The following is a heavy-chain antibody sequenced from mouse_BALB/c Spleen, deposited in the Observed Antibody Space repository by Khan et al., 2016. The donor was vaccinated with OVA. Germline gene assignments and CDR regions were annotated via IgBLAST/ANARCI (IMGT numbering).Heavy chain of an antibody. Sequence: VQLVETGPGLVAPSQSLSITCTVSGFSLSRYNIHWVRQTPGKGLEWLGMIWGGGGTDYNYTLISRLSTSNENSNSQVILKMNSLQTDDSAMYYCARAYYKCDGYYGMDYWGQGTSVTVSS. J-gene: IGHJ4*01. CDR2: IWGGGGT. D-gene: IGHD2-14*01. CDR3: ARAYYKCDGYYGMDY. CDR1: GFSLSRYN. V-gene: IGHV2-6-4*01.